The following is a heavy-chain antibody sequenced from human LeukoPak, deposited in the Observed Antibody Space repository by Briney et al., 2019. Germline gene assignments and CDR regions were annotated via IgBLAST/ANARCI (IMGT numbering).Heavy chain of an antibody. J-gene: IGHJ4*02. V-gene: IGHV3-7*01. CDR2: IKQDGSEK. CDR1: GFIFSRYG. Sequence: GGSLRLSCAASGFIFSRYGVDWVRQAPGKGLEWVANIKQDGSEKYYVDSVKGRFTISRDNAKNSLFLQMNRLRAEDTAVYFCAREGSQSASGTYPGNDWGQGTLVTVSS. D-gene: IGHD1-26*01. CDR3: AREGSQSASGTYPGND.